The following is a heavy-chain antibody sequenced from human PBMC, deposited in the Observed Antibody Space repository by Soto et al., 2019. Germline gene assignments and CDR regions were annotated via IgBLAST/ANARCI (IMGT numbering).Heavy chain of an antibody. D-gene: IGHD3-22*01. CDR1: GDTFSSYA. CDR2: IILMFGTA. CDR3: ARVGPAHYYDSSGYYSPLDY. Sequence: QVQLVQSGAEVKKPGSSVKVSCKASGDTFSSYAINWVRQAPGQGLEWMGGIILMFGTANYAQKFKGRVTITAGESTSTVYMELSSLRSEDTAVYYCARVGPAHYYDSSGYYSPLDYWGQGTLVTVSS. J-gene: IGHJ4*02. V-gene: IGHV1-69*01.